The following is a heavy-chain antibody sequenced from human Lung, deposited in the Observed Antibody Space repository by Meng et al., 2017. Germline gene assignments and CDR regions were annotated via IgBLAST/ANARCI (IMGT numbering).Heavy chain of an antibody. Sequence: EVQLVESGGGLVKPGGSLRLFCAASGFTFSSHTMNWVRQAPGKGLEWASSISSSNSYIYYADSVKGRFTISRDNAKNSLYLQMNSLRAEDTAVYYCARDFSAAMRFDYWGQGTLVTVSS. CDR2: ISSSNSYI. CDR3: ARDFSAAMRFDY. J-gene: IGHJ4*02. CDR1: GFTFSSHT. D-gene: IGHD6-25*01. V-gene: IGHV3-21*01.